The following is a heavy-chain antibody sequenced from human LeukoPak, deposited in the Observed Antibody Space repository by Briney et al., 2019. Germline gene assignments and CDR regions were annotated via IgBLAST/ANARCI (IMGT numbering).Heavy chain of an antibody. J-gene: IGHJ5*02. CDR3: ARVNDYGDYSRWFDP. CDR2: IRYDGSNK. CDR1: GFTFSSYG. V-gene: IGHV3-30*02. D-gene: IGHD4-17*01. Sequence: GSLRLSCAASGFTFSSYGMHWVRQAPGKGLEWVAFIRYDGSNKYYADSVKGRFTISRDNSKNTLYLQMNSLRAEDTAVYYCARVNDYGDYSRWFDPWGQGTLVTVSS.